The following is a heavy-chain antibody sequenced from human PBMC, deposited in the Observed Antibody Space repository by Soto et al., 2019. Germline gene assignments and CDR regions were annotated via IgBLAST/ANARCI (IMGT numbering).Heavy chain of an antibody. D-gene: IGHD3-9*01. CDR3: AGDSSWTGYSAQFDY. CDR1: GFTFSSHW. CDR2: INSDGRST. J-gene: IGHJ4*02. Sequence: GGSLRLSCAASGFTFSSHWMHWVRHAPGKGLVWVSRINSDGRSTTNADSVKGRFTISRDNARNTLYLQMNSLRAEDTAVYYCAGDSSWTGYSAQFDYWGQGTLVTVSS. V-gene: IGHV3-74*01.